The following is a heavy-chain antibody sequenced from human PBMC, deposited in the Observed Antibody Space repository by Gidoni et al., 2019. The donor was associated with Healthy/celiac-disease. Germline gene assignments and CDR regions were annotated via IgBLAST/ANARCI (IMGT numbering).Heavy chain of an antibody. Sequence: EVQLLESGGGLVQPGGSLRLSCAASGFTFSSYAMSWVRQAPGKGLEWVSAISGSGGSTYYADSVKGRFTISRDNSKNTLYLQMNSLRAEDTAVYYCAKALTYSSGWWDAFDIWGQGTMVTVSS. CDR2: ISGSGGST. V-gene: IGHV3-23*01. J-gene: IGHJ3*02. CDR3: AKALTYSSGWWDAFDI. D-gene: IGHD6-19*01. CDR1: GFTFSSYA.